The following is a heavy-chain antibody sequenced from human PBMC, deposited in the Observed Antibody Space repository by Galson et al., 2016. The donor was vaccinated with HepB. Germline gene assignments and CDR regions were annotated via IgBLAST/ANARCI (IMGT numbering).Heavy chain of an antibody. CDR2: INTDLSYA. V-gene: IGHV3-74*01. Sequence: SLRLSCAASGFTFSSYWMHWVRQAPGKGLVWVSCINTDLSYATYADSVEGRFTISRDNAKSTLHLQMNSLRAEDTAVYYCVRASSPTQYHPDRSGSYPPGYWGQGTLVTVSS. J-gene: IGHJ4*02. CDR3: VRASSPTQYHPDRSGSYPPGY. D-gene: IGHD3-22*01. CDR1: GFTFSSYW.